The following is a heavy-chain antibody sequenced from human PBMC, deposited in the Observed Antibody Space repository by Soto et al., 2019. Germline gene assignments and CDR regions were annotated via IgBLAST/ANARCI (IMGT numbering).Heavy chain of an antibody. D-gene: IGHD3-22*01. CDR3: AKDRQVYYYDPDAFDI. Sequence: QVQLVESGGGVVQPGRSLRLSCAASGFTFSSYGMHWVRQAPGKGLEWVAVISYDGSNKYYADSVKGRFTISRDNSKNTLYLQMNSLRAEDTAVYYCAKDRQVYYYDPDAFDIWGQGTMGTVSS. CDR2: ISYDGSNK. V-gene: IGHV3-30*18. CDR1: GFTFSSYG. J-gene: IGHJ3*02.